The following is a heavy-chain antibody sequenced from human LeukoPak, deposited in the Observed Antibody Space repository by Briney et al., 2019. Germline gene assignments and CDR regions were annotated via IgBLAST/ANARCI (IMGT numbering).Heavy chain of an antibody. J-gene: IGHJ4*02. CDR1: GFTFSSYG. D-gene: IGHD5-12*01. CDR3: AKARYSGYDAHYFDY. Sequence: GSLRLSCAASGFTFSSYGMHWVRQAPGKGLEWVAVISYDGSNKYYADSVKGRFTISRDNSKNTLYLQMNSLRAEDTAVYYCAKARYSGYDAHYFDYWGQGTLVTVSS. V-gene: IGHV3-30*18. CDR2: ISYDGSNK.